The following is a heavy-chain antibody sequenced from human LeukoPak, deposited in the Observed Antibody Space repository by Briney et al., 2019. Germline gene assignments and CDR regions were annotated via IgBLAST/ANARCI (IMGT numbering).Heavy chain of an antibody. CDR3: AKRGDGGHKSLEY. CDR1: GFTFSGYW. V-gene: IGHV3-7*01. CDR2: INQNGGEK. J-gene: IGHJ4*02. D-gene: IGHD3-16*01. Sequence: GGSLRLSCADSGFTFSGYWMNWVRQAPGKGLEWVANINQNGGEKYYVDSVKGRFTISRDNGKNSLYLQMNSLRAEDTAVYYCAKRGDGGHKSLEYWGQGTLSSSPQ.